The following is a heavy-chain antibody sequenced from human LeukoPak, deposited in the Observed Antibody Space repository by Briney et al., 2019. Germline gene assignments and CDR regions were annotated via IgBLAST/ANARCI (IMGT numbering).Heavy chain of an antibody. Sequence: GAAVNVSFKSSVYTFTSYVSSGVRQPPAQGLEWMGCISAYNGNTNYAHRLHGRATITTHTSTSTDYMKMRSLRSDDTAVYYCATSSSTSSYRNPGRMYYYYGMDVWGQGTTVTVSS. J-gene: IGHJ6*02. CDR1: VYTFTSYV. V-gene: IGHV1-18*01. D-gene: IGHD2-2*01. CDR2: ISAYNGNT. CDR3: ATSSSTSSYRNPGRMYYYYGMDV.